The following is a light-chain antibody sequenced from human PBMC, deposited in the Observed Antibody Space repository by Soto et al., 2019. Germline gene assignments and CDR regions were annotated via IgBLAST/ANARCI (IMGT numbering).Light chain of an antibody. CDR3: QQYGSSPLT. CDR1: QSLLHHNGYIY. Sequence: DIVMTQSPVSLPVTPGEPASMSCRSSQSLLHHNGYIYLDWYLQKPGQSPQLLMYLGSNRASGVPDRFSGSGSGTDFTLTISRLEPEDFAMYYCQQYGSSPLTFGGGTKVDIK. CDR2: LGS. V-gene: IGKV2-28*01. J-gene: IGKJ4*01.